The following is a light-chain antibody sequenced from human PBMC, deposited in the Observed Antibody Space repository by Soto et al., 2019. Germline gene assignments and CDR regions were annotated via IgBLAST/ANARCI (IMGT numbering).Light chain of an antibody. CDR1: QIISSW. J-gene: IGKJ4*02. CDR3: QHFNSL. Sequence: DIQMTQSPSTLSASVGDRVTITCRASQIISSWLAWYQQKPGKAPKLLIYDATILERGVPSRFSGRGSGTEFTRTISSLQPDDFATYYCQHFNSLFGGGTRVEIK. V-gene: IGKV1-5*01. CDR2: DAT.